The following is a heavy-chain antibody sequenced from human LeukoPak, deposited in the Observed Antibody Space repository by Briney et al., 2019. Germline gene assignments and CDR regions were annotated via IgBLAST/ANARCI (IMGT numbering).Heavy chain of an antibody. CDR1: GGSISTYY. D-gene: IGHD3-22*01. Sequence: SETLSLTCTVSGGSISTYYWSWIRQPPGEGLEWIGYISYSGSTDYNPSLKSRVTISVDTSKNQFSLKLNSVTAADTAVYYCARVLSGYYPWYFDLWGRGTLVTVT. V-gene: IGHV4-59*01. CDR3: ARVLSGYYPWYFDL. CDR2: ISYSGST. J-gene: IGHJ2*01.